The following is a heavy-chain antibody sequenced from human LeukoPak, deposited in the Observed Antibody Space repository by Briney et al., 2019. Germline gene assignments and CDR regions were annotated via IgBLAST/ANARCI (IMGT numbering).Heavy chain of an antibody. CDR3: ARLVGGGYSYGYWLDY. CDR2: IYPGDSNT. Sequence: HRESLKISCKGSGYSFTSYWIAWVRQMPGKGLEWMGSIYPGDSNTRYSPSLQGQVTISADKSISTAYLQWSSLKASDTAMYYCARLVGGGYSYGYWLDYWGQGTLVTVSS. D-gene: IGHD5-18*01. V-gene: IGHV5-51*01. CDR1: GYSFTSYW. J-gene: IGHJ4*02.